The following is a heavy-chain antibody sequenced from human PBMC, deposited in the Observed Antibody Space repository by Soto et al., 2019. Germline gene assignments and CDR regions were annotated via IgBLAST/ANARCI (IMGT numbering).Heavy chain of an antibody. D-gene: IGHD4-17*01. CDR2: ISWNSGSI. J-gene: IGHJ4*02. CDR1: GFTFDDYA. CDR3: AKVNGVLTDYYFDY. Sequence: EVQLVESGGGLVQPGRSLRLSCAASGFTFDDYAMHWVRQAPGKGREWVSGISWNSGSIGYADSVKGRFTISRDNAKNSLYLQMNSLRAEDTALYYCAKVNGVLTDYYFDYWGQGTLVTVSS. V-gene: IGHV3-9*01.